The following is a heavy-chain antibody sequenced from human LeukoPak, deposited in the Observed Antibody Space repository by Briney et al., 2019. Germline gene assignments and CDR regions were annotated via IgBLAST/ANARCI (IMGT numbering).Heavy chain of an antibody. CDR1: GGSFSGYY. CDR3: ARGGYDYVWGSYRFNWFDP. D-gene: IGHD3-16*02. Sequence: PSETLSLTCAVYGGSFSGYYWSWIRQPPGKGLEWIGEINHSGSTNYNPSLKSRVTISVDTSKNQFPLKLSSVTAADTAVYYCARGGYDYVWGSYRFNWFDPWGQGTLVTVSS. CDR2: INHSGST. V-gene: IGHV4-34*01. J-gene: IGHJ5*02.